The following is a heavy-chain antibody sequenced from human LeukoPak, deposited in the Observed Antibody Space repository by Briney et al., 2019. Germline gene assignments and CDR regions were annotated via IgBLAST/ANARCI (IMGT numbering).Heavy chain of an antibody. CDR3: ARGAGDSGYDFFDY. J-gene: IGHJ4*02. CDR1: GGPISSYY. Sequence: PSDTLSLTCTVSGGPISSYYWSWIGQPPGKGLGWFGYIYYSGSTNYNPSLNSQVTISVDTSKNQFSLKLSSVTAADTAVYYCARGAGDSGYDFFDYWGQGTLVTVSS. CDR2: IYYSGST. D-gene: IGHD5-12*01. V-gene: IGHV4-59*07.